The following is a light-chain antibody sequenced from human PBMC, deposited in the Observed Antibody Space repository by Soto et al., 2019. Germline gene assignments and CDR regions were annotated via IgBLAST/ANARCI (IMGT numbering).Light chain of an antibody. CDR1: SSDVGGYNY. CDR3: SSYTSSSTVV. Sequence: QSALTQPASVSGSPGQSITISCTGTSSDVGGYNYVSRYQQHPGKAPKLMIYEVSKRPSGVSNRFSGSKSGNTASLTISGLQAEDEGDYYCSSYTSSSTVVFGGGTKLTVL. J-gene: IGLJ2*01. V-gene: IGLV2-14*01. CDR2: EVS.